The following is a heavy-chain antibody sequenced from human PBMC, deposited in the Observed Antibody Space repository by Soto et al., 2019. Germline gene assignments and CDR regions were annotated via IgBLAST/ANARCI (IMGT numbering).Heavy chain of an antibody. D-gene: IGHD1-26*01. J-gene: IGHJ4*02. Sequence: QVQLVQSGAEVKKPGASVKVSCKASGYTFTSYGISWVRQAPGQGLEWMGWISANNGNTNYAQKIQGRVTMTTDTSTSTAYMELRSLRSDDTPVYYCARDGRYSGSYGGYYFDYWGQGTLVTVSS. CDR2: ISANNGNT. CDR1: GYTFTSYG. CDR3: ARDGRYSGSYGGYYFDY. V-gene: IGHV1-18*01.